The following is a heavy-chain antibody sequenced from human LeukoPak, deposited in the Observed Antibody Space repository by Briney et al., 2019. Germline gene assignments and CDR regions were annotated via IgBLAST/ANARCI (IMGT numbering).Heavy chain of an antibody. D-gene: IGHD2-15*01. CDR1: GYTLTELS. Sequence: SVKVSCKVSGYTLTELSMHWVRQAPGQGLEWMGRIIPILGIANYAQKFQGRVTITADKSTSTAYMELSSLRSEDTAVYYCAVLVPPYWYFDLWGRGTLVTVSS. CDR2: IIPILGIA. CDR3: AVLVPPYWYFDL. J-gene: IGHJ2*01. V-gene: IGHV1-69*02.